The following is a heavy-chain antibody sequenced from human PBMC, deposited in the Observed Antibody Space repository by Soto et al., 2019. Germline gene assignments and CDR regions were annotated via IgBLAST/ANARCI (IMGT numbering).Heavy chain of an antibody. Sequence: EVQLVESEGGLVQRGGSLRLSCAASGFTFNYYWMHWVRQAPGQGLVWVSHIHSDGSSTTYADSVKGRFTISRDNAKNTLYLTMNSLRAEDTAVYYCARGDKGGFDLWGQGTTVTVSS. CDR3: ARGDKGGFDL. J-gene: IGHJ3*01. CDR2: IHSDGSST. D-gene: IGHD2-21*02. CDR1: GFTFNYYW. V-gene: IGHV3-74*01.